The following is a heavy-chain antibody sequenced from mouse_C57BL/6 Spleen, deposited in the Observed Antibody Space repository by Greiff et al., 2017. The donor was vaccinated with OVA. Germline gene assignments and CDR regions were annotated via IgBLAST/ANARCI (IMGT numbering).Heavy chain of an antibody. V-gene: IGHV5-16*01. CDR1: GFTFSDYY. CDR2: INYDGRST. D-gene: IGHD4-1*01. CDR3: ARVLGDYYAMDY. Sequence: EVKLVESEGGLVQPGSSMKLSCTASGFTFSDYYMAWVRQVPEKGLEWVANINYDGRSTYYLDSLKSRFIISRDNAKNILYLQMSILKSEDTATYYCARVLGDYYAMDYWGQGTSVTVSS. J-gene: IGHJ4*01.